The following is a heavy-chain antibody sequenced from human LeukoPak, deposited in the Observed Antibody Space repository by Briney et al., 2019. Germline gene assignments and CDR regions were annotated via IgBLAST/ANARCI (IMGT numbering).Heavy chain of an antibody. CDR3: ARVGARNMMAFDI. CDR2: INPNSGGT. D-gene: IGHD1-26*01. CDR1: GYTFTGYF. Sequence: GASVKVSCKTSGYTFTGYFMHWVRQAPGQGLEWMGWINPNSGGTNYAQKFQGRVTMTRDTSISTAYMDLSRLRSDDTAVYYCARVGARNMMAFDIWGQGTMVTVSS. V-gene: IGHV1-2*02. J-gene: IGHJ3*02.